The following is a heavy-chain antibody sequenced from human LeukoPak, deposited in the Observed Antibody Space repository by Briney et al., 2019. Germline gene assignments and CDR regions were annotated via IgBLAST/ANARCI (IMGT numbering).Heavy chain of an antibody. D-gene: IGHD5-12*01. J-gene: IGHJ5*02. CDR2: ISSSSSYI. Sequence: GGSLRLSCAASGFTFSSYSMNWVRQAPGKGLEWVSSISSSSSYIYYADSVKGRFTISRDNAKNSLYLQMNSLRAEDTAVYHCAREAGRQWIRRWFDPWGQGTLVTVSS. CDR1: GFTFSSYS. CDR3: AREAGRQWIRRWFDP. V-gene: IGHV3-21*01.